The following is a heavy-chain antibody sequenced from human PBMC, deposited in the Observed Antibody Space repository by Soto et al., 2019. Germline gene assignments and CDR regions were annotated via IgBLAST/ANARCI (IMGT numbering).Heavy chain of an antibody. V-gene: IGHV1-2*02. Sequence: ASVKVSCKASGYTFTGYYMHWVRQAPGQGLEWMGWINPNSGGTNYAQKFQGRVTMTRDTSISTAYMELSRLRSDDTAVYYCARVHRVAARSRGTQLGFDPWGQGTLVTVSS. CDR1: GYTFTGYY. CDR2: INPNSGGT. D-gene: IGHD6-6*01. CDR3: ARVHRVAARSRGTQLGFDP. J-gene: IGHJ5*02.